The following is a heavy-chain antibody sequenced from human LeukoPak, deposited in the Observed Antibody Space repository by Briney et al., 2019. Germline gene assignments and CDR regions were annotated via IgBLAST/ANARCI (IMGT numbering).Heavy chain of an antibody. Sequence: GGSLRLSCAVSGFTVSSNYMSWVRQAPGKGLEWVSVMYSGGSTYYADSVKGRFTISRHNSKNTLYLQINSLRPEDTAVYYCARGGGDYNPFDYWGQGTLVTVSS. CDR1: GFTVSSNY. CDR3: ARGGGDYNPFDY. J-gene: IGHJ4*02. D-gene: IGHD4-17*01. CDR2: MYSGGST. V-gene: IGHV3-53*04.